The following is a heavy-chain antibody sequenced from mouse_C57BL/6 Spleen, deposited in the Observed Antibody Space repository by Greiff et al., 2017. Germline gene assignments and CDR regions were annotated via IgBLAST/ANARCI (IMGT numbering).Heavy chain of an antibody. CDR1: GYTFTSYW. D-gene: IGHD2-3*01. CDR3: ARWGGYYEFDY. J-gene: IGHJ2*01. V-gene: IGHV1-50*01. CDR2: IDPSDSYT. Sequence: QVQLQQPGAELVKPGASVKLSCKASGYTFTSYWMQWVKQRPGQGLEWIGEIDPSDSYTNYNQKFKGKATLTVDTSSSTAYMQLSSLTSEDSAVYYCARWGGYYEFDYWGKGTTLTVSS.